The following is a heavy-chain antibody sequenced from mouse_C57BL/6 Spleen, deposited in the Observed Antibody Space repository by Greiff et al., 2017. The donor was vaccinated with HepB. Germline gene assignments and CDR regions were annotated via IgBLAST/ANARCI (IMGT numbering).Heavy chain of an antibody. J-gene: IGHJ1*01. Sequence: QVQLQQPGAELVKPGASVKLSCKASGYTFTSYWMHWVKQRPGQGLEWIGMIHPNSGSTHYNEKFKSKATLTVDKSASTAYMQRSSLTSEDSAVSDCAREGGLRGYFGVWGAGAGVGVSS. CDR1: GYTFTSYW. CDR3: AREGGLRGYFGV. D-gene: IGHD2-4*01. CDR2: IHPNSGST. V-gene: IGHV1-64*01.